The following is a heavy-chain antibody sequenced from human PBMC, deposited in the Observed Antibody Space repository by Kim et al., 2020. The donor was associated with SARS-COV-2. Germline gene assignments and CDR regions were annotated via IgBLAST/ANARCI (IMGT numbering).Heavy chain of an antibody. J-gene: IGHJ3*02. CDR3: ARCKGVNECRLPVGAFDI. Sequence: GGSLRLSCAASTFIFPNYWMNWVRQAPGKGPEWVASVSRSGDETYYVDSVRGRFTISRDNGRNSLFLQMDSLRDEDTAIYYCARCKGVNECRLPVGAFDIWGEGTTVIVSP. CDR1: TFIFPNYW. D-gene: IGHD2-8*01. CDR2: VSRSGDET. V-gene: IGHV3-7*01.